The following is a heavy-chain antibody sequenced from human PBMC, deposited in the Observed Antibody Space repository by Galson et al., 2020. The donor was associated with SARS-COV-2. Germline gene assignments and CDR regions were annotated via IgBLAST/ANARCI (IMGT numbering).Heavy chain of an antibody. CDR3: ARDSGSYLDY. Sequence: TGGSLRLSCAASGFTLSSYAMHWVRQAPGKGLEWVAVISYDGSNKYYADSVKGRFTISRDNSKNTLYLQMNSLRAEDTAVYYCARDSGSYLDYWGQGTLVTVSS. CDR1: GFTLSSYA. J-gene: IGHJ4*02. D-gene: IGHD1-26*01. V-gene: IGHV3-30-3*01. CDR2: ISYDGSNK.